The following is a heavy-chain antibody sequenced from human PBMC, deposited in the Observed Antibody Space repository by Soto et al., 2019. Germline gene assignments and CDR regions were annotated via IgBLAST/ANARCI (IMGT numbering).Heavy chain of an antibody. J-gene: IGHJ3*02. Sequence: SVKVSCKASGGTFSSYAISWVRQAPGQGLEWMGGIIPIFGTANYAQKFQGRVTITADKSTSTAYMELSSLRSEDTAVYYCARDYEVAAASDAFDIWGQGTMVTVSS. CDR1: GGTFSSYA. CDR3: ARDYEVAAASDAFDI. V-gene: IGHV1-69*06. CDR2: IIPIFGTA. D-gene: IGHD2-15*01.